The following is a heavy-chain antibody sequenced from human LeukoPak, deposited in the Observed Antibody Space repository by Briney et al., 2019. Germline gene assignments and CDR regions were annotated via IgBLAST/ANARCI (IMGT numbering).Heavy chain of an antibody. V-gene: IGHV1-2*02. D-gene: IGHD5-18*01. J-gene: IGHJ4*02. CDR3: ARRAPTKTIYSYGTFDY. Sequence: ASVKVSCKASGYTFTGYYMHWVRQAPGQGLEWMGWINPNSGGTNYAQKFRGRVTMTRDTSISTAYMELSRLRSDDTAVYYCARRAPTKTIYSYGTFDYWGQGTLVTVSS. CDR2: INPNSGGT. CDR1: GYTFTGYY.